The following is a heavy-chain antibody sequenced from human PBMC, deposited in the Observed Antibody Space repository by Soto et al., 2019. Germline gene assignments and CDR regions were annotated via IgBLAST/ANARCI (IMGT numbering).Heavy chain of an antibody. Sequence: QVQLVESGGGVVQPGRSLRLSCAASGFTFSSYGMHWVRQAPGKGLEWVAVISYDGSNKYYADSMKGRFTISRDNSKNTLYLQMNSLRAEDTAVYYCAKTYYGDYGPHFDYWGQGTLVTVSS. CDR2: ISYDGSNK. D-gene: IGHD4-17*01. CDR1: GFTFSSYG. V-gene: IGHV3-30*18. CDR3: AKTYYGDYGPHFDY. J-gene: IGHJ4*02.